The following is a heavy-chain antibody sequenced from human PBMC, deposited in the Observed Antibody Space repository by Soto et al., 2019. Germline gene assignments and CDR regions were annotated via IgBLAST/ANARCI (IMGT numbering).Heavy chain of an antibody. D-gene: IGHD3-22*01. CDR3: ARGSVLVVVMRNWFDP. J-gene: IGHJ5*02. Sequence: SETLSLTCAVYGGSFSGYYWSWMRQPPGKGLEWIGEINHSGSTNYNPSLKSRVTISVDTSKNQFSLKLSSVTAADTAVYYCARGSVLVVVMRNWFDPWGQGTLVTVSS. V-gene: IGHV4-34*01. CDR2: INHSGST. CDR1: GGSFSGYY.